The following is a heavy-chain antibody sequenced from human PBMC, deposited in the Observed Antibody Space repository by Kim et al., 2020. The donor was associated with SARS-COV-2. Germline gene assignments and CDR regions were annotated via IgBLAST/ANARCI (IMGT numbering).Heavy chain of an antibody. D-gene: IGHD3-10*01. CDR1: GFTFGDYA. V-gene: IGHV3-49*03. CDR3: TRDGSGRGLEESFDY. Sequence: GGSLRLSCTASGFTFGDYAMSWFRQAPGKGLEWVGFISSKAYGGTTEYAASVKGRFTISRDDTKSIAYLQMNSLKTEDTAVYYCTRDGSGRGLEESFDYWGQGTLVTVSS. J-gene: IGHJ4*02. CDR2: ISSKAYGGTT.